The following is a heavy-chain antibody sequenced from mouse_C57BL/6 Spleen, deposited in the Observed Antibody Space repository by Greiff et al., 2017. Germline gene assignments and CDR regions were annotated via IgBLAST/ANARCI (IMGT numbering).Heavy chain of an antibody. CDR2: IGPGSGST. CDR3: ARGRAYYSNYTWFAY. CDR1: GYTFTDYY. J-gene: IGHJ3*01. D-gene: IGHD2-5*01. Sequence: QVQLQQSGAELVKPGASVKISCKASGYTFTDYYINWVKQRPGQGLEWIGKIGPGSGSTYYNEKFKGKATLTADKSSSTAYMPLSSLTSEDSAVYFCARGRAYYSNYTWFAYWGQGTLVTVSA. V-gene: IGHV1-77*01.